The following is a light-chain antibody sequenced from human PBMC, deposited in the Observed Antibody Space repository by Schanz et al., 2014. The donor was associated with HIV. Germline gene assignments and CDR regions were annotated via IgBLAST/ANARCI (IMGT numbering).Light chain of an antibody. V-gene: IGLV2-14*01. Sequence: QSALTQPPSASGSLGQSVTISCTGTSSDVGVYNYVSWYQQHTGKAPKLLIYEVTKRPSGVSNRFSGSKSAYTASLTISGLQAEDEADYYCGSYTSTNTVIFGGGTKLTVL. CDR1: SSDVGVYNY. CDR3: GSYTSTNTVI. J-gene: IGLJ2*01. CDR2: EVT.